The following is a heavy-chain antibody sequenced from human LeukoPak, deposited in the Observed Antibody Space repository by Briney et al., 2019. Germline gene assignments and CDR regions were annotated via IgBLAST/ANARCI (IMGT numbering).Heavy chain of an antibody. CDR3: TRGPIQLLLHNGMDV. CDR1: GFTFGYHG. D-gene: IGHD5-18*01. V-gene: IGHV3-49*04. Sequence: GALRLSWAASGFTFGYHGISWVRQAPGRGVGGVGFIRSKGYRGTTKYAAAARGTFTISRHDPQSVAYLQMNSLTIEYTALYYCTRGPIQLLLHNGMDVWGQGTTVTVSS. CDR2: IRSKGYRGTT. J-gene: IGHJ6*02.